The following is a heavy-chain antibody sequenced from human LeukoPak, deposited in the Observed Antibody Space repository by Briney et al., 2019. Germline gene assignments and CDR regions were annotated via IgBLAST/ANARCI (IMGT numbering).Heavy chain of an antibody. V-gene: IGHV3-23*01. J-gene: IGHJ4*02. Sequence: GGSLRLSCAGSGFTFSGHAMSWVRQAPGKGLEWVSAVSGSGGSPYYPDSVKGRFIISRDNSKNTLYLQMNRLRADDTAVYYCAKDFAPSVTAGHHYWGQGTLVTVSS. CDR1: GFTFSGHA. CDR3: AKDFAPSVTAGHHY. CDR2: VSGSGGSP. D-gene: IGHD2-21*02.